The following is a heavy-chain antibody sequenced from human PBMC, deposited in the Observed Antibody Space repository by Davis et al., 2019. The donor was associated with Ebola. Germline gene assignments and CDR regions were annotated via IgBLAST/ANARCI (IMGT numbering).Heavy chain of an antibody. V-gene: IGHV4-34*01. CDR3: TSYDS. Sequence: GSLRLSCAVSGGSFSGNSWAWIRQSPGKGLECIGEVDDGGRVHYNPSLKSRVSISLDTSKNQFSLKVTSMTAADTAVYYCTSYDSWGQGAHVTVSS. J-gene: IGHJ4*02. CDR2: VDDGGRV. CDR1: GGSFSGNS. D-gene: IGHD3-16*01.